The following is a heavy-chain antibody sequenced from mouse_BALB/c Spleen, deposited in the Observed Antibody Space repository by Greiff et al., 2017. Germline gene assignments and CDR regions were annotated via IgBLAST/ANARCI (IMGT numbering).Heavy chain of an antibody. CDR2: INPSTGYT. CDR1: GYTFTSYW. D-gene: IGHD3-3*01. Sequence: QVQLQQSGAELAKPGASVKMSCKASGYTFTSYWMHWVKQRPGQGLEWIGYINPSTGYTEYNQKFKDKATLTADKSSSTAYMQLSSLTSEDSAVYYCARSWGRGDAMDYWGQGTSVTVSS. CDR3: ARSWGRGDAMDY. V-gene: IGHV1-7*01. J-gene: IGHJ4*01.